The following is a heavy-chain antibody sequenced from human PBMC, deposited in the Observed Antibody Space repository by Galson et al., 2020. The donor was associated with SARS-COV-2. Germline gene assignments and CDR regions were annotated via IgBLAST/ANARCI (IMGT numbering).Heavy chain of an antibody. D-gene: IGHD3-16*01. CDR2: IWYDGSNK. V-gene: IGHV3-33*01. J-gene: IGHJ4*02. CDR1: GFTFSSYG. CDR3: ARDHIAGGNFDY. Sequence: GESLKISCAASGFTFSSYGMHWVRQAPGKGLEWVAVIWYDGSNKYYADSVKGRFTISRDNSKNTLYLQMNSLRAEDTAVYYCARDHIAGGNFDYWGQGTLVTVSS.